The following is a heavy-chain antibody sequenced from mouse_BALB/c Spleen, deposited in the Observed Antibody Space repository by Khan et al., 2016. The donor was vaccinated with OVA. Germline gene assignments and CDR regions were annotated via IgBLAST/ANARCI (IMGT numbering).Heavy chain of an antibody. CDR3: ARGGSSGPAWFAY. CDR2: IRYDGNS. Sequence: EVQLQESGPGLVKPSQSLSLTCSVTGYSITSGYFWNWIRQFPGNKLEWMGYIRYDGNSNYNPSLKNRISITRDTSKNQFFLKLNSVTPEDTATDDWARGGSSGPAWFAYWGQGTLVTVSA. CDR1: GYSITSGYF. D-gene: IGHD3-1*01. V-gene: IGHV3-6*02. J-gene: IGHJ3*01.